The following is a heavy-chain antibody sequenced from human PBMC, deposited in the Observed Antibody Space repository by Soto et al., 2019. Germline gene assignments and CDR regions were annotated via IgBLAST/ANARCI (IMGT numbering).Heavy chain of an antibody. J-gene: IGHJ6*02. V-gene: IGHV4-59*07. CDR3: ARGEDAFFYYGLDV. CDR2: IYDTGISGYTPST. Sequence: HSGSLSITCTVCRGSITSSYWSWIRRTPGKGLAWIAYIYDTGISGYTPSTSYNPSLKSRVTMSVDTSKSQFSLKLTSVTAADTAVYYCARGEDAFFYYGLDVWGQGITVTVSS. CDR1: RGSITSSY.